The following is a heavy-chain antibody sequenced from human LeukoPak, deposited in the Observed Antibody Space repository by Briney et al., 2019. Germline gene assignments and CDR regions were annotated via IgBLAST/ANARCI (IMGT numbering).Heavy chain of an antibody. Sequence: SETLSLTCTVSGGSIGSYYWNWIRQPPGKGLEWIGYVYYSGTTNYNPSLKSRVTISVDTSKNQFSLKLSSVTATDTAMYYCARQHYLGELSLHWFDPWGQGTLVTVSS. CDR2: VYYSGTT. CDR1: GGSIGSYY. CDR3: ARQHYLGELSLHWFDP. J-gene: IGHJ5*02. V-gene: IGHV4-59*08. D-gene: IGHD3-16*02.